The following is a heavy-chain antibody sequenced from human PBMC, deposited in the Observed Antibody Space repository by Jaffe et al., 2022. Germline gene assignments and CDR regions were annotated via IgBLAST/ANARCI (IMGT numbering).Heavy chain of an antibody. CDR3: TRSYCSGGSCYGNYYYYYMDV. CDR2: IRSKAYGGTT. V-gene: IGHV3-49*03. J-gene: IGHJ6*03. Sequence: EVQLVESGGGLVQPGRSLRLSCTASGFTFGDYTMSWFRQAPGKGLEWVGFIRSKAYGGTTEYAASVKGRFTISRDESKSIAYLQMNSLKTEDTAVYYCTRSYCSGGSCYGNYYYYYMDVWGKGTTVTVSS. D-gene: IGHD2-15*01. CDR1: GFTFGDYT.